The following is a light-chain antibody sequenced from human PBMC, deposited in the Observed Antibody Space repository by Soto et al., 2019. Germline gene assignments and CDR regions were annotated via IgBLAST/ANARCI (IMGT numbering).Light chain of an antibody. CDR3: QHYNNWPT. V-gene: IGKV3-15*01. J-gene: IGKJ1*01. CDR2: GAS. Sequence: EIVTTQSPATLSVSAWERETVCCRASRSVSSTLAWYQQKPGAAPRLLIYGASTRATGIPAMFSGSGSGTEFTPTISSLHSEYFAVYYCQHYNNWPTFGQGTEVDI. CDR1: RSVSST.